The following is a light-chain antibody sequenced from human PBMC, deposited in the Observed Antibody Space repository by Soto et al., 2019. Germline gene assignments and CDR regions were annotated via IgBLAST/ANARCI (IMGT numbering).Light chain of an antibody. CDR2: KAS. V-gene: IGKV1-5*03. CDR3: QQYDNLWT. CDR1: QTIGSW. J-gene: IGKJ1*01. Sequence: DIQLTQSPSTLSASVGDRLTISCRASQTIGSWLAWYQQKPGKAPKLLIYKASTLENGVPSRFSGSGSVTEFTLTISILQPDDSATYYCQQYDNLWTFGQGTKVYIK.